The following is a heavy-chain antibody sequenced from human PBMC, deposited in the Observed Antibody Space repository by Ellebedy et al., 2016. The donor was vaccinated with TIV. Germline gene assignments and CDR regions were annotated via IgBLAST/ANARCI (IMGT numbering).Heavy chain of an antibody. V-gene: IGHV3-30*04. CDR3: ARDRSYSPTY. J-gene: IGHJ4*02. CDR1: GFTFSNYA. D-gene: IGHD1-26*01. Sequence: GGSLRLSXAASGFTFSNYAMNWVRQAPGKGLEWVAFISYDGNNKYYADSVKGRSTLSRDNSKNTLYLEMNSLRAEDTAVYYCARDRSYSPTYWGQGTLVTVSS. CDR2: ISYDGNNK.